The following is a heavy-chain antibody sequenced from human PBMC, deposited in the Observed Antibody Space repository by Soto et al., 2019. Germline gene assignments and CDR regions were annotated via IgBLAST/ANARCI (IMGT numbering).Heavy chain of an antibody. V-gene: IGHV4-30-4*01. Sequence: SETLSLTCTVSGGSVTSDEDYWSWIRQSPGKGLEWIGYISNSGSTGYNPSLKTRLSMSVDRSKKQFTLRLTSVTAADTAVYFCATESGSTYGYFDYWGQGPQVTVSS. CDR2: ISNSGST. CDR3: ATESGSTYGYFDY. CDR1: GGSVTSDEDY. J-gene: IGHJ4*02. D-gene: IGHD4-17*01.